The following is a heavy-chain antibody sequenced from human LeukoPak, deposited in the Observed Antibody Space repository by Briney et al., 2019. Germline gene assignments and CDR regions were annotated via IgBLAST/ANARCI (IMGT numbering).Heavy chain of an antibody. CDR2: ISAYNGNT. Sequence: ASVKVSCKASGYTFTSYGISWVRQAPGQGLEWMGWISAYNGNTNYAQKLQGRVTMTTDTSTSTAYMELRSLRSDDTAVYYCARRLGYCSGGSCYGRDWEINWFDTWGQGTLVTVSS. CDR3: ARRLGYCSGGSCYGRDWEINWFDT. V-gene: IGHV1-18*04. J-gene: IGHJ5*02. D-gene: IGHD2-15*01. CDR1: GYTFTSYG.